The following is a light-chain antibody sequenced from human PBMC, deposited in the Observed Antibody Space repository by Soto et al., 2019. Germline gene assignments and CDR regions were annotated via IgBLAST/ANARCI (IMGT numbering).Light chain of an antibody. Sequence: DRGMTQTKDSLAVSLGERATINCKSSQSVLYKSNNKNYFAWYQQKAGQPPKLLIYWASTRESGVPDRFSGSGSGTDFTLTISSLQAEDVAVYYSPQYYSPPLTFAGRTKV. CDR1: QSVLYKSNNKNY. V-gene: IGKV4-1*01. CDR2: WAS. J-gene: IGKJ4*01. CDR3: PQYYSPPLT.